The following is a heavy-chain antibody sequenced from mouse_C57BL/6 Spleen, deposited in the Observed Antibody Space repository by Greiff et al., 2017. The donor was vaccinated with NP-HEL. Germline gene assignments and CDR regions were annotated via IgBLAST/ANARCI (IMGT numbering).Heavy chain of an antibody. CDR1: GFSFTSYG. Sequence: QVQLKESGPGLVAPSQSLSITCTVSGFSFTSYGVSWVRQPPGKGLEWLGVLWGDGSTNYHSALISRLSISKDNSKSQVFVKLNSLQTYDTATYYCARIYYGNYLYYFDYWGQGTTLTVSS. J-gene: IGHJ2*01. CDR2: LWGDGST. CDR3: ARIYYGNYLYYFDY. D-gene: IGHD2-1*01. V-gene: IGHV2-3*01.